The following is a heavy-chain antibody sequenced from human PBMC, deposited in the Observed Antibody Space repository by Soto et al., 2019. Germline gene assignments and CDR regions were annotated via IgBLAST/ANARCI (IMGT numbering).Heavy chain of an antibody. CDR2: ISYDGSNK. CDR3: AKDLVGATDYYFDY. D-gene: IGHD1-26*01. J-gene: IGHJ4*02. CDR1: WGKFISYG. V-gene: IGHV3-30*18. Sequence: VVLLRLSWAASWGKFISYGMHCVRQAPGKGLEWVAVISYDGSNKYYADSVKGRFTISRDNSKNTLYLQMNSLRAEDTAVYYCAKDLVGATDYYFDYWGQGTLVTVSS.